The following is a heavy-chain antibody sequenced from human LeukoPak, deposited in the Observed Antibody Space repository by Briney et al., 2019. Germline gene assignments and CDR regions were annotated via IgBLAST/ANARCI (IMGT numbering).Heavy chain of an antibody. Sequence: PSETLSLTCTVSGGSISSYYWSWIRQPPGKGLEWIGEINHSGSTNYNPSLKSRVTISVDTSKNQFSLKLSSVTAADTAVYYCARGGILEWLLLPPRRVYYFDYWGQGTLVTVSS. V-gene: IGHV4-34*01. CDR1: GGSISSYY. CDR3: ARGGILEWLLLPPRRVYYFDY. CDR2: INHSGST. D-gene: IGHD3-3*01. J-gene: IGHJ4*02.